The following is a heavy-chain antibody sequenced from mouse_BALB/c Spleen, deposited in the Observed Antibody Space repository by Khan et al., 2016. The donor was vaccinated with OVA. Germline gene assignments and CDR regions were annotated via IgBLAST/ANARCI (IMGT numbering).Heavy chain of an antibody. CDR3: ARNREPDYFDY. V-gene: IGHV2-9*02. J-gene: IGHJ2*01. Sequence: QVQLKESGPGLVAPSQSLSITCTVSGFSLTSHGVHWVRQPPGKGLEWLGVIWAGGSTNYNSALMSSLSISKDSSKSQVFLKMNSLQTDDTAMYYCARNREPDYFDYWGQGTTLTVSS. CDR2: IWAGGST. CDR1: GFSLTSHG.